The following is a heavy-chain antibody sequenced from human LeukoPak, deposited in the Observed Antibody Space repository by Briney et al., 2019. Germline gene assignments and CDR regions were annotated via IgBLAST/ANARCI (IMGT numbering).Heavy chain of an antibody. Sequence: GGSLRLSCAVSGFTISSYWMSWVRQAPGKGLEWVANIKQDGSEKYYVDSVKGRFTISRDNAKNSLYLQMNSLRAEDTAVYYCAKEVGGSGSFWGQGTLVTVSS. D-gene: IGHD3-10*01. V-gene: IGHV3-7*04. CDR1: GFTISSYW. CDR2: IKQDGSEK. CDR3: AKEVGGSGSF. J-gene: IGHJ4*02.